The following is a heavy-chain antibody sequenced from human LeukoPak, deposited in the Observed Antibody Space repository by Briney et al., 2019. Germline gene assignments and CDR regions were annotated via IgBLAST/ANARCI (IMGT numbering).Heavy chain of an antibody. CDR1: GGSISSGGYS. Sequence: SETLSLTCAVYGGSISSGGYSWSWIRQPPGKGLEWIGYIYHSGSTYYNPSLKSRVTISVDRSKNQFSLKLSSVTAADTAVYYCASARSSGYYRPYYYYGMDVWGQGTTVTVSS. CDR3: ASARSSGYYRPYYYYGMDV. J-gene: IGHJ6*02. D-gene: IGHD3-22*01. CDR2: IYHSGST. V-gene: IGHV4-30-2*01.